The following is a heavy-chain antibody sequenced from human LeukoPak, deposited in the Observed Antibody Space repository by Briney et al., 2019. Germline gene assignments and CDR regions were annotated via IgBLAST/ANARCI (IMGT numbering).Heavy chain of an antibody. J-gene: IGHJ4*02. D-gene: IGHD2-8*02. CDR2: ISGSGGNT. CDR3: AKVMDSLGYCNGGVCYRAIDF. CDR1: GFTFSSYA. Sequence: PGGSLRLSCAASGFTFSSYAMSWVRQAPGKGLEWVSAISGSGGNTYYADSVKGRFTIARDNSKNTLYLQMNSLRAEDTAVYYCAKVMDSLGYCNGGVCYRAIDFWGQGTLVTVSS. V-gene: IGHV3-23*01.